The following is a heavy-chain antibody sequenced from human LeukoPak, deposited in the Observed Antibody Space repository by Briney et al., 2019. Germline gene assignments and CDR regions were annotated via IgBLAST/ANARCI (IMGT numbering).Heavy chain of an antibody. J-gene: IGHJ4*02. V-gene: IGHV3-21*01. CDR1: GFTFSSYS. CDR3: ARGSTYSSGWYTGFDY. CDR2: ITSSSGYI. D-gene: IGHD6-19*01. Sequence: GGSLRLSCAASGFTFSSYSMSWVRQAPGKGLEWVSSITSSSGYIYYADSVKGRFTISRDNAKKSVYLQMNSLRAEDTAVYYCARGSTYSSGWYTGFDYWGQGTLVTVSS.